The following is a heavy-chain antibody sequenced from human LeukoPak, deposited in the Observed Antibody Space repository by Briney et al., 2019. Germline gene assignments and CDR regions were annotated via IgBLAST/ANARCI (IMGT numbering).Heavy chain of an antibody. D-gene: IGHD4-17*01. CDR3: AKTTVSNYYYYYMDV. J-gene: IGHJ6*03. V-gene: IGHV3-7*01. CDR1: GFTFSSYS. CDR2: IKPDGRDT. Sequence: PGGSLRLSCAASGFTFSSYSMSWVRQAPGKGLEWVATIKPDGRDTYYVDSVKGRFTISRDNAKNSLYLQMNSLRAEDTAVYYCAKTTVSNYYYYYMDVWGKGTTVTVSS.